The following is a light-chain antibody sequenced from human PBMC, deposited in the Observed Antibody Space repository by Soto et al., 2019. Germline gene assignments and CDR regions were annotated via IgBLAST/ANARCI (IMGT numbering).Light chain of an antibody. V-gene: IGKV1-39*01. CDR1: QSISSY. CDR3: QQSYSTPYT. CDR2: AAS. J-gene: IGKJ2*01. Sequence: DIQMAQSPSSLSASVGDRVTITCRASQSISSYLNWYQQKPGKAPKLLIYAASSLQSGVPSRFSGSGSGTDFTLTISSLHPEHFATYYCQQSYSTPYTFGQGTKLEI.